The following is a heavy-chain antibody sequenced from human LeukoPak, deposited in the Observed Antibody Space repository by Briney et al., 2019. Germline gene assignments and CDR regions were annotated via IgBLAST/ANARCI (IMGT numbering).Heavy chain of an antibody. Sequence: DSVKVSCKASGYTFTEYYIHWLRQAPGQGLEWMGWVTPSTCKIHYAQNFQGRVTMSRDTSISTAYMQLGRLKSDDTAVYYCARDIAPSGSWWFDSWGQGTLVTVSS. CDR2: VTPSTCKI. D-gene: IGHD6-13*01. J-gene: IGHJ5*01. V-gene: IGHV1-2*02. CDR1: GYTFTEYY. CDR3: ARDIAPSGSWWFDS.